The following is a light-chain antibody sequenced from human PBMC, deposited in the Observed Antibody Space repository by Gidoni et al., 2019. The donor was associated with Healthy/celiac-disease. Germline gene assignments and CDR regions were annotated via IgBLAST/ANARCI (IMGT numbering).Light chain of an antibody. V-gene: IGKV3-11*01. Sequence: IVFTQSPATLSLSPGERATLSCRASQSVSSYLAWYQPKPGQAPRLLIYDASNRATGIPARFSGSGSGTDFTLTISSLEPEDFAVYYCQQRSNWFTFGGGTKVEIK. CDR3: QQRSNWFT. J-gene: IGKJ4*01. CDR1: QSVSSY. CDR2: DAS.